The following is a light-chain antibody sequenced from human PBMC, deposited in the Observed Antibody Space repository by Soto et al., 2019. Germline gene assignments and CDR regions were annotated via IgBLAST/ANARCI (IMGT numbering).Light chain of an antibody. CDR1: PDIGNY. J-gene: IGKJ4*01. CDR3: QQHDSLPLT. CDR2: DAS. Sequence: DIQMTQSPSSLSASVGDRGTGTCRASPDIGNYLCWYQQRLGKAPKLLIYDASYLEAGVPSRFSGSGSGTDFTFTISSLQPEDFATYYCQQHDSLPLTFGGGTKVEMK. V-gene: IGKV1-33*01.